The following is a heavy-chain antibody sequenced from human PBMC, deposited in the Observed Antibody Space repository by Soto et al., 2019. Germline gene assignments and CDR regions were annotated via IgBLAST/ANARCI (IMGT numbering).Heavy chain of an antibody. J-gene: IGHJ4*02. CDR2: INHSGST. V-gene: IGHV4-34*01. CDR3: ARDQVEYSSSSGLDY. CDR1: GGSFSGYY. D-gene: IGHD6-6*01. Sequence: SETLSLTCAVYGGSFSGYYWSWIRQPPGKGLEWIGEINHSGSTNYNPSLKSRVTISVDTSKNQFSLKLSSVTAADTAVYYCARDQVEYSSSSGLDYWGQGTLVIVSS.